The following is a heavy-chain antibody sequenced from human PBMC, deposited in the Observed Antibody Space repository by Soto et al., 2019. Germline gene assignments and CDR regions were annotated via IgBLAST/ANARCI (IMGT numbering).Heavy chain of an antibody. CDR2: ISGSGGST. Sequence: EVQLLESGGGLVQPGGSLRLSCAASGFTFSSYAMSWVRQAPGKGLEWVSAISGSGGSTYYADSVKGLFTISRDNSKNTLYRQMNSLRAEDTAVNYLAKDRRYYDSSGYSIHFDYWGQGTLVTVSS. V-gene: IGHV3-23*01. J-gene: IGHJ4*02. D-gene: IGHD3-22*01. CDR1: GFTFSSYA. CDR3: AKDRRYYDSSGYSIHFDY.